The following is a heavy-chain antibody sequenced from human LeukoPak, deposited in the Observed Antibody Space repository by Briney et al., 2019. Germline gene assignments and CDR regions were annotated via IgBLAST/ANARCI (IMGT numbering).Heavy chain of an antibody. CDR1: GYTFTSYA. CDR2: INAGNGNT. D-gene: IGHD2-2*01. V-gene: IGHV1-3*01. CDR3: ARDKGYCSSTSCYDYYYYGMDV. J-gene: IGHJ6*04. Sequence: ASVKVSCKASGYTFTSYAMHWVRQAPGQRLEWMGWINAGNGNTKYSLKFQGRVTITRDTSASTAYMELSSLRSEDTAVYYCARDKGYCSSTSCYDYYYYGMDVWGKGTTVTVSS.